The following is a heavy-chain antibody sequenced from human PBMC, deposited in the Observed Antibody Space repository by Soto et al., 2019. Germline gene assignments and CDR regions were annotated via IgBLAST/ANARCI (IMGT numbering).Heavy chain of an antibody. Sequence: SAKLSCKASGGTFSSYAISWVRQAPGQGLEWMGGIIPIFGTANYAQKFQGRVTITADESTSTAYMELSSLRSEDTAVYYCARDPTYYDFWSGSRYYYYGMDVWGQGTTVTVSS. V-gene: IGHV1-69*13. D-gene: IGHD3-3*01. CDR1: GGTFSSYA. CDR2: IIPIFGTA. J-gene: IGHJ6*02. CDR3: ARDPTYYDFWSGSRYYYYGMDV.